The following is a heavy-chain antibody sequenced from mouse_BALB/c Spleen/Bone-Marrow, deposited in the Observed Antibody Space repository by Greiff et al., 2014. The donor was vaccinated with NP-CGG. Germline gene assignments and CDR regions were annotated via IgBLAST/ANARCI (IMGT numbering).Heavy chain of an antibody. CDR2: IHYSGST. CDR1: GYSITSGFS. J-gene: IGHJ2*01. D-gene: IGHD2-4*01. Sequence: VQLKESGPDLVKPSPSLSLTCTVTGYSITSGFSWDWIRQFSGKKMEWMGYIHYSGSTNYNPSLKSRISITRDTSKNQFFLQLNSVTTEDTATYYCARSTMITTVDYWGQGTTLTVSS. V-gene: IGHV3-1*02. CDR3: ARSTMITTVDY.